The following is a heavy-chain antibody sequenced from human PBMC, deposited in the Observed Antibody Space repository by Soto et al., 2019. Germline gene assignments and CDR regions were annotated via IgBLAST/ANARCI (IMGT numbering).Heavy chain of an antibody. J-gene: IGHJ2*01. D-gene: IGHD2-15*01. CDR1: GYTFINYA. V-gene: IGHV1-3*01. CDR2: INPGNGNT. CDR3: AREQVVVATTPRWYFGL. Sequence: QVQLVQSGAEVKKPGASVKVSCKASGYTFINYAMHWVRQAPGQRLEWMVWINPGNGNTKSSQKFQGRVTITRDTSASTDYMERSSLRSEDTAVYYCAREQVVVATTPRWYFGLWGRGTLVTVSS.